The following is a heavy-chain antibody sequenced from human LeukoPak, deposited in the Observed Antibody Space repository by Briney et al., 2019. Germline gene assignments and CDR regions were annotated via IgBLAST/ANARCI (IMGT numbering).Heavy chain of an antibody. CDR3: ARMMTPRLYYDSSGYYYGAFDI. D-gene: IGHD3-22*01. CDR2: INPNSGGT. CDR1: GYTFTDYY. V-gene: IGHV1-2*02. J-gene: IGHJ3*02. Sequence: ASVKVSCKASGYTFTDYYIHWVRQAPGQGLEWMGWINPNSGGTNYAQKLQGRVTMTTDTSTSTAYMELWSLRSDDTAMYYCARMMTPRLYYDSSGYYYGAFDIWGQGTMVTVSS.